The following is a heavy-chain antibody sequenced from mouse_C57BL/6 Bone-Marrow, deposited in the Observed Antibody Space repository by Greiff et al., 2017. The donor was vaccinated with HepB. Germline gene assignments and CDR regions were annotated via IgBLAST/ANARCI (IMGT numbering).Heavy chain of an antibody. CDR3: AREGGFFDY. CDR2: ISDGGSYT. J-gene: IGHJ2*01. Sequence: EVKLVESGGGLVKPGGSLKLSCAASGFTFSSYAMSWVRQTPEKRLEWVATISDGGSYTYYPDNVKGRFTISRDNAKNNLYLQMSHLKSEDTAMYYCAREGGFFDYWGQGTTLTVSS. CDR1: GFTFSSYA. V-gene: IGHV5-4*01.